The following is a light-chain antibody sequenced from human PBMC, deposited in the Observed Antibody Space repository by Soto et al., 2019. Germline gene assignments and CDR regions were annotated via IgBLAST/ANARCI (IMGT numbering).Light chain of an antibody. CDR3: QQYNKWPRGT. V-gene: IGKV3-15*01. CDR1: QSVSSN. CDR2: GAS. Sequence: EIVKTKYPATLSVSPGERATLSCRASQSVSSNLAWYQQKPGQAPRLLIYGASTRATGIPARFSGSGSGTEFTLTISSLQSEDFAVYYCQQYNKWPRGTFGQGTKLEIK. J-gene: IGKJ2*02.